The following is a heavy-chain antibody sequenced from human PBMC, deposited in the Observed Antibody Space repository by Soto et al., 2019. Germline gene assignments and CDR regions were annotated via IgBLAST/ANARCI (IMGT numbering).Heavy chain of an antibody. J-gene: IGHJ4*02. CDR3: ARTATGSFEH. CDR2: INGAGSST. V-gene: IGHV3-74*01. CDR1: GFTFSDYW. D-gene: IGHD3-9*01. Sequence: EVQLVESGGGLVQPGGSLRLSCAASGFTFSDYWMHWVRQAPGKGLVWVSRINGAGSSTTYADSVKGRFTISRDNAKNTLYLQMNSLRAEDTAVHYCARTATGSFEHWGQGTLVTVSS.